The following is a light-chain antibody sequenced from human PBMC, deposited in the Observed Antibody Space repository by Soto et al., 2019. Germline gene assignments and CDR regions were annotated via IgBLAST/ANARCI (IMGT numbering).Light chain of an antibody. J-gene: IGLJ1*01. V-gene: IGLV2-14*01. Sequence: SALTQPASVSGSPGQTITISCTGTSSDVGAYNYVSWYQQHPGKAPKLMIYEVSNRPSGVSDRFSGSKSGNTASLTISGLQAADEADYYCSSKRTTASIVFGTGTKVTVL. CDR3: SSKRTTASIV. CDR1: SSDVGAYNY. CDR2: EVS.